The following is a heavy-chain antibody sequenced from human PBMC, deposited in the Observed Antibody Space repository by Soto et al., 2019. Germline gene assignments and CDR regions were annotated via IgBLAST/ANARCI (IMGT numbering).Heavy chain of an antibody. CDR1: GFTFSSYG. CDR3: AKDRMGAGVRGYFDY. CDR2: IIYDGSTK. D-gene: IGHD3-10*01. V-gene: IGHV3-30*18. J-gene: IGHJ4*02. Sequence: QVQLVESGGGVVQPGRSLRLSCAASGFTFSSYGMHWVRQAPGKGLEWLAVIIYDGSTKYYADSVKGRFTIFRDNSKSTLYLQMNSLRAEDTAVYYCAKDRMGAGVRGYFDYWGQGTLVTVSS.